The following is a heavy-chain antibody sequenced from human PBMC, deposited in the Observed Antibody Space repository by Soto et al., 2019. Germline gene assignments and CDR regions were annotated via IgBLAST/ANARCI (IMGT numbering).Heavy chain of an antibody. J-gene: IGHJ5*02. CDR3: AKSLDGVPVQEFDP. V-gene: IGHV3-30*18. D-gene: IGHD3-3*01. CDR1: GFTFENFG. Sequence: QVQLVESGGGVVQPGMSLRLSCAASGFTFENFGMHWVRQAPGKGLEWVAVIAYDGSSKYYADSVKGRFTISRDNSNNPLYLQMNSLRVEDTAVYYCAKSLDGVPVQEFDPRGQGTLVTVSS. CDR2: IAYDGSSK.